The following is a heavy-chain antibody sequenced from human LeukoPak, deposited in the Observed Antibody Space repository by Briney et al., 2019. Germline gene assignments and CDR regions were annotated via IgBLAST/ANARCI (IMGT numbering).Heavy chain of an antibody. CDR2: ISAYNGNT. CDR3: AREARGDRAFDI. D-gene: IGHD3-10*01. CDR1: GYTFTSYG. Sequence: ASVKVSCKASGYTFTSYGISWVRQAPGQGLEWMGWISAYNGNTNYAQKLQDRVTMTTDTSTSTAYMELRSLRSDDTAVYYCAREARGDRAFDIWGQGTMVTVSS. J-gene: IGHJ3*02. V-gene: IGHV1-18*01.